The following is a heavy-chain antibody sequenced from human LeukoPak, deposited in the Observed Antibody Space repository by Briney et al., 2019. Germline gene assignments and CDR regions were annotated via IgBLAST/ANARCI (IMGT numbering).Heavy chain of an antibody. J-gene: IGHJ4*02. Sequence: GGSLRLSCAASGFTVSSNYMTWVRQAPGKGLEWVSLIYSGGSTYYADSVKGRFTISRDNSKNTLYLQMNSLRAEDTAVYYCARDKGDHFDYWGQGTLVTVSS. CDR3: ARDKGDHFDY. CDR1: GFTVSSNY. D-gene: IGHD2-21*02. CDR2: IYSGGST. V-gene: IGHV3-53*01.